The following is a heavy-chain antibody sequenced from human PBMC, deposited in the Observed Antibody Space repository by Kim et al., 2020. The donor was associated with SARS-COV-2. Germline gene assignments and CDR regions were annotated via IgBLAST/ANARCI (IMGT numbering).Heavy chain of an antibody. CDR1: GFTFDDYA. CDR2: IFLNSGSI. D-gene: IGHD4-17*01. CDR3: TRGQPSTVTTLYYFDS. V-gene: IGHV3-9*01. J-gene: IGHJ4*02. Sequence: GGSLRLSCAACGFTFDDYAMHWVRQVPGKGLEWVSGIFLNSGSIGYADSVKGRFTISRDNARNSLYLQMNSLRSDDTALYYCTRGQPSTVTTLYYFDSWGQGTLVTVSS.